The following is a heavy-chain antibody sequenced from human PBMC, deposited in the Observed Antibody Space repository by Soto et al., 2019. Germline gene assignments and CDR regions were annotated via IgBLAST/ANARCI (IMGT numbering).Heavy chain of an antibody. CDR3: AKDTLDCTNGVCYSYYYYYGMDV. V-gene: IGHV3-30*18. Sequence: GGSLRLSCAASGFTFSSYGMHWVRQAPGKGLEWVAVISYDGSNKYYADSVKGRFTISRDNSKNTLYLQMNSLRAEDTAVYYCAKDTLDCTNGVCYSYYYYYGMDVWGQGXKVTVSS. CDR1: GFTFSSYG. D-gene: IGHD2-8*01. CDR2: ISYDGSNK. J-gene: IGHJ6*02.